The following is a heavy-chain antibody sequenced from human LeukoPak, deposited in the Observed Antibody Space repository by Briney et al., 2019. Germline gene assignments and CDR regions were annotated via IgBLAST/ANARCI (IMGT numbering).Heavy chain of an antibody. D-gene: IGHD2-15*01. Sequence: SETLSLTCAVHGGSFSGYYWSWIRQPPGKGLEWIGEINHSGSTNYNPSLKSRVTISVDTSKNQFSLKLSSVTAADTAVYYCARGPKGDIDYWGQGTLVTVSS. CDR2: INHSGST. CDR3: ARGPKGDIDY. J-gene: IGHJ4*02. CDR1: GGSFSGYY. V-gene: IGHV4-34*01.